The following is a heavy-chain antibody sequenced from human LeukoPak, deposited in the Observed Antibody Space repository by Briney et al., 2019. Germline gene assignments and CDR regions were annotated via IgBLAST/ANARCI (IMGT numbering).Heavy chain of an antibody. V-gene: IGHV3-49*04. J-gene: IGHJ4*02. CDR1: GFTFGDYA. D-gene: IGHD6-6*01. CDR3: TRARHDPAFFDY. Sequence: GGSLRLSCTASGFTFGDYAMSWVRQAPGKGLEWVGFIRSKAYGGTTEYAASVKGRFTISRDDSKSIAYLQMNSLKTEDTAVYYCTRARHDPAFFDYWGQGTLVTVSS. CDR2: IRSKAYGGTT.